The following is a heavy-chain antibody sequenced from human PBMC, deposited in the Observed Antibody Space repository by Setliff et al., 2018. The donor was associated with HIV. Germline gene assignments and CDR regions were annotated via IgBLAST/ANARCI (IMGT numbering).Heavy chain of an antibody. CDR3: VRDLARVIAH. Sequence: SETLSLTCTVSGGSASNSRYYWAWIRQPPGKGLEYIGSIHYNEKTYYNPSLKSRVTISVDTSKNHLSLKLTSVTAEDTALYYCVRDLARVIAHWGQGTLVTVSS. V-gene: IGHV4-39*02. D-gene: IGHD2-21*01. J-gene: IGHJ4*02. CDR1: GGSASNSRYY. CDR2: IHYNEKT.